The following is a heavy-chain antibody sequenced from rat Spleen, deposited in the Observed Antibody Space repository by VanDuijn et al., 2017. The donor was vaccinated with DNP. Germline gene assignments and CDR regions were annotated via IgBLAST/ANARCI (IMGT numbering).Heavy chain of an antibody. J-gene: IGHJ3*01. CDR2: ISYDGGRT. CDR1: GLIISDYY. Sequence: EVQLVEAGGGLVQPGRSLKLSCAASGLIISDYYMAWVRQAPTKGLEWVAYISYDGGRTYNGDSVKGRFTISRDNAKSTLYLQMNSLRSEDMATYYCARPMDYYSGGFAYWGQGTLVTVSS. D-gene: IGHD1-1*01. V-gene: IGHV5-22*01. CDR3: ARPMDYYSGGFAY.